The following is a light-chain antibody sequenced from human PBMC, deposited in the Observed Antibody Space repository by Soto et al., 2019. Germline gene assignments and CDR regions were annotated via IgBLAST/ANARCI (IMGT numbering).Light chain of an antibody. Sequence: RTQSPLYLPVAPGEPASISCLASQSISSYLNWYQQKPGKAPKLLIYAASSLQSGVPSRFSGSGSGTDFTLTISSLQPEDFATYYCQQSYSTTITFGQGTRLEI. CDR2: AAS. J-gene: IGKJ5*01. CDR1: QSISSY. V-gene: IGKV1-39*01. CDR3: QQSYSTTIT.